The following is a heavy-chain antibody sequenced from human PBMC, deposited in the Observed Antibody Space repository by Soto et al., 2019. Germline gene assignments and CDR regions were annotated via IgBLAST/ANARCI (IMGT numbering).Heavy chain of an antibody. D-gene: IGHD3-10*01. CDR2: IIPLYGTV. CDR3: ARVRVIRGVIPSHFGL. J-gene: IGHJ4*02. Sequence: QDHLAQSGAEVKKPGSSVTVSCKASGGTFNSYGISWVRQAPGQGLDLMGVIIPLYGTVNHAQKFQGRVSITADKSTSTAYMDLSSLRSDETAVYYWARVRVIRGVIPSHFGLWGQGTLVTVSS. V-gene: IGHV1-69*06. CDR1: GGTFNSYG.